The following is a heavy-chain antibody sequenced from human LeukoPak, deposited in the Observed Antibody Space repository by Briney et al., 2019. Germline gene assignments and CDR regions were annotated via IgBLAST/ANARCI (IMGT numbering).Heavy chain of an antibody. V-gene: IGHV4-34*01. J-gene: IGHJ6*03. D-gene: IGHD3-10*01. Sequence: SETLSLTCAVYGGSFSGYYWSWLRQPPGKGLEWIGEINHSGSTNYNPSLKSRVTISVDTSKNQFSLKLSSVTAADTAVYYCARGRGSGSYNLRSPYYYYYMDVWGKGTTVTVSS. CDR3: ARGRGSGSYNLRSPYYYYYMDV. CDR2: INHSGST. CDR1: GGSFSGYY.